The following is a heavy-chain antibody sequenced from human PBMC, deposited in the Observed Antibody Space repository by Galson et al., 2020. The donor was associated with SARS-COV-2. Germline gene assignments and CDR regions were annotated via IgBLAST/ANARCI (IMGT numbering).Heavy chain of an antibody. CDR2: IYHSGST. CDR1: GGSISSGGYS. J-gene: IGHJ3*02. Sequence: SETLSLTCAVSGGSISSGGYSWSWIQQPPGKGLEWIGYIYHSGSTYYNPSLKSRVTISMDRSKNQFSLKLSSVTAADTAVYYCARDVSTMGDAFDIWGQGTMVTVSS. D-gene: IGHD3-10*01. CDR3: ARDVSTMGDAFDI. V-gene: IGHV4-30-2*01.